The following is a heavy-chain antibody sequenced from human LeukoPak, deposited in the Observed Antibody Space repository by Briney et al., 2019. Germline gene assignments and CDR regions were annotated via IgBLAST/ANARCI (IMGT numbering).Heavy chain of an antibody. J-gene: IGHJ4*02. Sequence: GGSLRLSCVASGFTFSSYAMSWVRETPAGGLEWVSSLRGNGNEFYAASVKGRFTLSRDESRNTVYLQLNKLRVEDTAIYYCAKASWVSTADAVLWGQGTVVTVSS. V-gene: IGHV3-23*01. CDR3: AKASWVSTADAVL. CDR2: LRGNGNE. D-gene: IGHD3-16*01. CDR1: GFTFSSYA.